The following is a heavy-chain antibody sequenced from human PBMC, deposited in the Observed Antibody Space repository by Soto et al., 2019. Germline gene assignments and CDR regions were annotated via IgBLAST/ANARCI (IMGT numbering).Heavy chain of an antibody. CDR1: GDYLGVYA. CDR2: ITFRGVT. Sequence: SETQCLTSDVHGDYLGVYAWSWLRQPPGKGLGWIGEITFRGVTNYHPSLKSRVSMSVDTSKNRISLNVSSVTAADTALYFCARKLEASVRHVEWFSYKWFDPWGPGTLVTVSS. CDR3: ARKLEASVRHVEWFSYKWFDP. J-gene: IGHJ5*02. D-gene: IGHD3-9*01. V-gene: IGHV4-34*01.